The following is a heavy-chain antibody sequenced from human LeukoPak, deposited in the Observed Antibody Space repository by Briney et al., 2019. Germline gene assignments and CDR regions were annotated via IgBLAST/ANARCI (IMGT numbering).Heavy chain of an antibody. CDR3: ARIYCSSTSCYVGLDY. CDR1: GFTFDDYA. CDR2: ISWNSGSI. V-gene: IGHV3-9*01. Sequence: GGSLRLSCAAAGFTFDDYAMHWVRQAPGKGLEWVSGISWNSGSIGYADSVKGRFTISRDNAKNSLYLQMNSLRAEDTAVYYCARIYCSSTSCYVGLDYWGQGTLVTVSS. J-gene: IGHJ4*02. D-gene: IGHD2-2*01.